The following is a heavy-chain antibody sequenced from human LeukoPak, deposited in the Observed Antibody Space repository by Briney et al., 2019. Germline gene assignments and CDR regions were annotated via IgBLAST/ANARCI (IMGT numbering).Heavy chain of an antibody. Sequence: GGPLRLSCAASGFTFSSYSMNWVRQAPGKGLEWVSSISSSSSYIYYADSVKGRFTISRDNAKNSLYLQMNSLRAEDTAVYYCARRDTAMSAFDIWGQGTMVTVSS. CDR3: ARRDTAMSAFDI. J-gene: IGHJ3*02. CDR1: GFTFSSYS. D-gene: IGHD5-18*01. V-gene: IGHV3-21*01. CDR2: ISSSSSYI.